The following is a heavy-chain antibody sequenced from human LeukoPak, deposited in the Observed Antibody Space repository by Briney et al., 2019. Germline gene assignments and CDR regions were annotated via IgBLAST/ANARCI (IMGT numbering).Heavy chain of an antibody. V-gene: IGHV1-2*02. CDR3: ARGPPPQRFGGPYYKGYFEN. D-gene: IGHD3-22*01. CDR1: GYTFTGYY. J-gene: IGHJ4*02. CDR2: INPNSGDT. Sequence: ASVKVSCKASGYTFTGYYMHWVRQAPGQGLEWMGWINPNSGDTNYAEKFQGRVTMTRDTSISTAYMDLRRLRSDDTAVYYCARGPPPQRFGGPYYKGYFENWGQGTLVTVSS.